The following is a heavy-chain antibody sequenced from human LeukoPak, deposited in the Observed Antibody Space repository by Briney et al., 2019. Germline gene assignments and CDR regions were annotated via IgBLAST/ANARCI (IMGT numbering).Heavy chain of an antibody. Sequence: ASVTVSFTASGYTFTSYGISWVRQAPGQGLEWMGWISAYSGNTNYAQKLQGRVTMTTDTSTSTAYMELRSLRSDDTAVYYCARAPRIPDYDYWGQGTLVTVSS. CDR3: ARAPRIPDYDY. J-gene: IGHJ4*02. V-gene: IGHV1-18*01. CDR1: GYTFTSYG. CDR2: ISAYSGNT.